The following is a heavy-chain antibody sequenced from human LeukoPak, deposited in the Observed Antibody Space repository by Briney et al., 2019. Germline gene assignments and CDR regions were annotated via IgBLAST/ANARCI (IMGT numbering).Heavy chain of an antibody. V-gene: IGHV4-39*01. Sequence: SETLSLTCTVSGGSISSSSYYWGWIRQPPGKGLEWIGSIYYSGSTYYNPSLKSRVTISVDTSKNQFSLKLSSVTAAGTAVYYCARHVGGPYSGYDTVQYFDYWGQGTLVTVSS. CDR3: ARHVGGPYSGYDTVQYFDY. CDR1: GGSISSSSYY. CDR2: IYYSGST. J-gene: IGHJ4*02. D-gene: IGHD5-12*01.